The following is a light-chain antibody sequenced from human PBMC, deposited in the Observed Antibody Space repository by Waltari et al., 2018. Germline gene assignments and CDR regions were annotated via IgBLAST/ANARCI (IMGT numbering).Light chain of an antibody. Sequence: QSALTQPRSVSGSPGQSVTISCTGTSSDVGGYNYVSWYQQHPGKAPKLMIYDVSKRPSGGPDRFSGSKSGNTAARTISGLQAEDEADYYCCSYAGTFYVFGTGTKVTVL. CDR2: DVS. V-gene: IGLV2-11*01. J-gene: IGLJ1*01. CDR3: CSYAGTFYV. CDR1: SSDVGGYNY.